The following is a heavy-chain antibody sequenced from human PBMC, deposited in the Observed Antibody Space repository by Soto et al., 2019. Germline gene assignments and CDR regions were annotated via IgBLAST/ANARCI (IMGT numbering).Heavy chain of an antibody. CDR2: IYYSGST. CDR3: ARHRTFGYTLDS. D-gene: IGHD3-16*02. J-gene: IGHJ4*02. V-gene: IGHV4-39*01. Sequence: SETLSLTCTVSGGSISSSSYYLGWIRQPPGKGLEWIGSIYYSGSTYYNPSLKSRVTISVDTSKNQFSLKLSSVTAADTAVYYCARHRTFGYTLDSWGQGNLVTVSS. CDR1: GGSISSSSYY.